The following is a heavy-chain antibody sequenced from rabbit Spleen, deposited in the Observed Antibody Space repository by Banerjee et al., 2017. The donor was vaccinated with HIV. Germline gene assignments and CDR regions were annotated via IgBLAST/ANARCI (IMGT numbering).Heavy chain of an antibody. CDR3: ARDLLGVIGWNFNL. V-gene: IGHV1S45*01. CDR2: INAYTAKP. CDR1: GFSFSDREV. Sequence: QEQLEESGGGLVKPEGSLTLTCKASGFSFSDREVMCWVRQAPGKGLQWIACINAYTAKPVYATWAKGRFTISRTSSTTVTLQMTSLTAADTATCFCARDLLGVIGWNFNLWGQGTLVTVS. J-gene: IGHJ4*01. D-gene: IGHD1-1*01.